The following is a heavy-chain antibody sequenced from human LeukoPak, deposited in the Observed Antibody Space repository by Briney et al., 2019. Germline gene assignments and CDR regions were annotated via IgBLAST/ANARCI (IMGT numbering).Heavy chain of an antibody. CDR3: ARGGIYYFDF. D-gene: IGHD6-13*01. Sequence: GGSLRLSCAPSGFTFSDYYMNWIRQAPGKGLEWLSYISHTSSHTNYADSVKGRFTTSRDNAKNSLYLQMNGLRADDTAVYYCARGGIYYFDFWGQGTLVTVSS. V-gene: IGHV3-11*06. CDR2: ISHTSSHT. J-gene: IGHJ4*02. CDR1: GFTFSDYY.